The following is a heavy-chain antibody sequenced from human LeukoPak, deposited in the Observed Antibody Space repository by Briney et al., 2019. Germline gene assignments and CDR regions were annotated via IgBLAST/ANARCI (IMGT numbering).Heavy chain of an antibody. D-gene: IGHD3-10*01. V-gene: IGHV3-64*01. CDR3: ARGSGSYYDAFDI. J-gene: IGHJ3*02. CDR1: GFTFSSSS. CDR2: ISSNGRGT. Sequence: GGSLRLSCAASGFTFSSSSMHWVRQAPGKGLEYVSGISSNGRGTYSANSVKGRFTISRDNSKNTLYLQMGSLRPEDMAVYYCARGSGSYYDAFDIWGQGTMVTVSS.